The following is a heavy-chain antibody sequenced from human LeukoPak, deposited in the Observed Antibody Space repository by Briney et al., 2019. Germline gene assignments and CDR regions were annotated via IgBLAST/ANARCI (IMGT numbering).Heavy chain of an antibody. CDR1: GGSSSGYY. J-gene: IGHJ4*02. D-gene: IGHD6-13*01. Sequence: SETLSLTCAASGGSSSGYYMSWMRQPPGKGLEWIGEINHSGSTNYKPSLKSRVTISVDTSKNQFSLKLSSVTAADTAVYYCARDLNGYRNSWNVSHFDYWGQGTLVTVSS. CDR2: INHSGST. V-gene: IGHV4-34*01. CDR3: ARDLNGYRNSWNVSHFDY.